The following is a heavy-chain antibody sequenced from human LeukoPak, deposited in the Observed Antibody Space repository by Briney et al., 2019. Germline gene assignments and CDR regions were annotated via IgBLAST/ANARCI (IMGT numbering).Heavy chain of an antibody. CDR2: INHSGST. V-gene: IGHV4-34*01. CDR3: ARGGGGDYVHNWFDP. Sequence: SETLSLTCAVYGGSFSGYYWSWIRQPPGKGLEGIGEINHSGSTNYNPSLTSRVTISVDTSKNRFSLQLSSVSAADTAVYSCARGGGGDYVHNWFDPWGQETLVTVSS. J-gene: IGHJ5*02. D-gene: IGHD4-17*01. CDR1: GGSFSGYY.